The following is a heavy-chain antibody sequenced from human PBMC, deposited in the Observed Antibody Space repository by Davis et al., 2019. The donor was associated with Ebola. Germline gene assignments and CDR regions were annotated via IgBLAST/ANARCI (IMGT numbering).Heavy chain of an antibody. V-gene: IGHV3-43*02. Sequence: PGGSLRLSCAASGFTFDDYAMHWVRQAPGKGLEWVSLISGDGGSTYYADSVKGRFTISRDNSKNSLYLQMNSLRTEDTALYYCAIGEGSYGAQRAYWGQGTLVTVSS. CDR1: GFTFDDYA. CDR3: AIGEGSYGAQRAY. J-gene: IGHJ4*02. CDR2: ISGDGGST. D-gene: IGHD4/OR15-4a*01.